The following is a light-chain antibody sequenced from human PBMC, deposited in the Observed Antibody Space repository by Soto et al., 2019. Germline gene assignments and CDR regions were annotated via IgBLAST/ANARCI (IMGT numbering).Light chain of an antibody. Sequence: GDRVTITCRASQNIGTSLAWYQQKPGKFPKLLIYAASTLQSGVPSRFSGSGFGTDFTLTISRLQPEDFATYYCLLDFGYFWAFGQGTKV. CDR1: QNIGTS. CDR2: AAS. CDR3: LLDFGYFWA. V-gene: IGKV1-6*01. J-gene: IGKJ1*01.